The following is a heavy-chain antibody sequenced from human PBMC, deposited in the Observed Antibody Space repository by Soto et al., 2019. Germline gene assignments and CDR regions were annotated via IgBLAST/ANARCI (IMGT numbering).Heavy chain of an antibody. CDR1: GFTFRNYW. V-gene: IGHV3-74*01. Sequence: EVQLVESGGGLVQPGGSLRLSCAASGFTFRNYWMHWVRQAPGKGPVWVSRINSDGTTIFYADSVKGRFTGSRDNAKNTLYLQMNSLTAADTAVYYCARTYGYSYGPLDYWGRGTLVTVSS. J-gene: IGHJ4*02. CDR3: ARTYGYSYGPLDY. CDR2: INSDGTTI. D-gene: IGHD5-18*01.